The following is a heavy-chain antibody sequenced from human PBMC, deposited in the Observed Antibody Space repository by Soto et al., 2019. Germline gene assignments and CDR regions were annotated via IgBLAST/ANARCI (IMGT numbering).Heavy chain of an antibody. D-gene: IGHD6-13*01. CDR3: GRGIAGEDY. Sequence: EVQLVESGGGLVKPGGSLRLSCAASGFTLNGYSMNWFRQAPGKGLEWVSSISSSSTYIYYADSVKGRFTISRDNAKNSLLLQMNGLRAEDTAVYYCGRGIAGEDYWGQGTLVTVSS. J-gene: IGHJ4*02. V-gene: IGHV3-21*01. CDR2: ISSSSTYI. CDR1: GFTLNGYS.